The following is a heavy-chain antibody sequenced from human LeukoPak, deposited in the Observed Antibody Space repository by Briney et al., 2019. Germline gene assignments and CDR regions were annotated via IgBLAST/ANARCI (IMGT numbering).Heavy chain of an antibody. CDR3: VSGHYDDY. CDR1: GCTLSNYW. V-gene: IGHV3-7*01. J-gene: IGHJ4*02. Sequence: PGWSLTLSCTTSGCTLSNYWMNWLRQAPGKGLEWVANIKEDGSEINYVDSVKGRFTISRDNAKNSLYLQMNSLRVDDTAVYYCVSGHYDDYRSQGTLVTVSS. CDR2: IKEDGSEI.